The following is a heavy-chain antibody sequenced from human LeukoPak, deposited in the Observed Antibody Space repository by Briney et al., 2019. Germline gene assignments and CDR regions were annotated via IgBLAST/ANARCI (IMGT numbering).Heavy chain of an antibody. CDR3: AREPGAAKIGQMLNY. J-gene: IGHJ4*02. CDR2: IQYDGSEI. CDR1: GLMFSTSG. V-gene: IGHV3-30*02. D-gene: IGHD3-10*02. Sequence: GGSLRLSCAASGLMFSTSGMHWVRQAPGKGLEWVAFIQYDGSEIYYADSLKGRLTISRDNSKNTLYLQMNSLRAEDTAVFYCAREPGAAKIGQMLNYWGQGTLVTVSS.